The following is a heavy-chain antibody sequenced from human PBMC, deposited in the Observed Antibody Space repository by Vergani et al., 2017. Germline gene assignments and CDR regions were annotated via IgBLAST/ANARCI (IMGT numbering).Heavy chain of an antibody. J-gene: IGHJ4*02. CDR3: AREGGSYHFEY. Sequence: QVQLQESGPGLVKPSETLSLTCTVPGGSISSYYWSWIRQPPGKGLEWIGYIYYSGSTNYNPSLKSRVTISVDTSKNQFSLKLSSVTAADTAVYYCAREGGSYHFEYWGQGTLVTVSS. CDR2: IYYSGST. D-gene: IGHD1-26*01. CDR1: GGSISSYY. V-gene: IGHV4-59*01.